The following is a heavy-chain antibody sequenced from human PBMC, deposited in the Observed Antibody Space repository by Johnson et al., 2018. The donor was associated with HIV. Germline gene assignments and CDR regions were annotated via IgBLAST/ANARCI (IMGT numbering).Heavy chain of an antibody. V-gene: IGHV3-74*01. Sequence: VKLVESGGGLVQPGASLRLSCAASGFTFSNYWMHWVRQVPGKGLEWVSRIYSDGTSTTYADSVKGRFTISRDNSKNTLYLQMNSLRAEDTAVYYCAKDRTGFDAFDIWGQGTMVTVSS. J-gene: IGHJ3*02. CDR3: AKDRTGFDAFDI. D-gene: IGHD1-1*01. CDR1: GFTFSNYW. CDR2: IYSDGTST.